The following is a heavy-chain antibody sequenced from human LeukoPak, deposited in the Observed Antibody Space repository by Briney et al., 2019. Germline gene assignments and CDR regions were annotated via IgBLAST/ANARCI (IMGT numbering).Heavy chain of an antibody. CDR2: ISSSGSTI. CDR3: ARAHYYDSSGFDY. Sequence: GGSLRLSCGASGFTFSSFEMNWVRQAPGKGLEWVSYISSSGSTIYYADSVRGRFTISRDNAKNSLYLQMNSLRAGDTAVYYCARAHYYDSSGFDYWGQGTLVTVSS. V-gene: IGHV3-48*03. J-gene: IGHJ4*02. D-gene: IGHD3-22*01. CDR1: GFTFSSFE.